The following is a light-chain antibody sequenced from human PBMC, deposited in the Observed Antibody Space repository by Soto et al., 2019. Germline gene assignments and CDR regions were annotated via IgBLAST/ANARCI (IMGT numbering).Light chain of an antibody. CDR3: QQYGSSPIS. CDR2: DAS. Sequence: EIVLTQSPGTLSLSPGERATLSCRAKQSVSNNYLARFQQKPGQGPRLLISDASSRAPGIPDRFSGSGSGTAFTLTISRLEPEDFAVYFCQQYGSSPISFGQGTRLEIK. V-gene: IGKV3-20*01. J-gene: IGKJ5*01. CDR1: QSVSNNY.